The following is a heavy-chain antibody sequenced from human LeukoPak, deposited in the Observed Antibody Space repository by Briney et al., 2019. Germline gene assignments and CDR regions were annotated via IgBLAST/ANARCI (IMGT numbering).Heavy chain of an antibody. V-gene: IGHV4-39*01. CDR3: ARQTTILDY. J-gene: IGHJ4*02. Sequence: SEALSLTCTVSGGSISSSSYYWGWIRQPPGEGLEWIGSIYYSGSTYYNPSLKSRVTISVDTSKNQFSLKLSSVTAADTAVYYCARQTTILDYWGQGTLVTVSS. CDR1: GGSISSSSYY. CDR2: IYYSGST. D-gene: IGHD1/OR15-1a*01.